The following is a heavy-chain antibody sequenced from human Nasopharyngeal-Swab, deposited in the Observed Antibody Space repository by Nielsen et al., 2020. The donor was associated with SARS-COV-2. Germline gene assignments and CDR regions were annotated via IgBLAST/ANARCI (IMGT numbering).Heavy chain of an antibody. J-gene: IGHJ6*02. D-gene: IGHD2-21*01. Sequence: GDSLKISCAASGFAFIRHGMNLFRQAPGKGLDWFSFISSSGSYIYYADSVKGRFTISRDNAKDSLYLQMNSLRVEDTAVYYCARVQQIDAISLNYYGMDVWGQGTTVTVSS. CDR3: ARVQQIDAISLNYYGMDV. V-gene: IGHV3-21*04. CDR2: ISSSGSYI. CDR1: GFAFIRHG.